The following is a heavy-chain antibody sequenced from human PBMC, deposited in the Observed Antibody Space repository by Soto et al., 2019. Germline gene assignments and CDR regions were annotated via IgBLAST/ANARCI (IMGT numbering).Heavy chain of an antibody. CDR3: ARPRVNFCYGMDV. V-gene: IGHV3-7*05. CDR1: GFTFSSYW. Sequence: GGSLRLSCAASGFTFSSYWMSWVRQAPGKGLEWVANIKQDGSEKYYVDSVKGRFTISRDNAKNSLYLQMNSLRAEDTAVFYCARPRVNFCYGMDVWGKGTTVTVSS. J-gene: IGHJ6*04. CDR2: IKQDGSEK.